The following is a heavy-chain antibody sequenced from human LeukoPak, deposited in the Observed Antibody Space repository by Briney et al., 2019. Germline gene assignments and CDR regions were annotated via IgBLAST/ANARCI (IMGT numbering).Heavy chain of an antibody. CDR3: ARDRGITTARGVPSWFDP. D-gene: IGHD3-10*01. CDR2: IYTTGSP. CDR1: GGSIISNY. Sequence: SETLSLTCTVSGGSIISNYWTWIRQPAGKGLEWIGRIYTTGSPSYSPSLKSRVTISVDTSTNQFSLKLTSVSAADTAVYYCARDRGITTARGVPSWFDPWGQGTLVTVSS. V-gene: IGHV4-4*07. J-gene: IGHJ5*02.